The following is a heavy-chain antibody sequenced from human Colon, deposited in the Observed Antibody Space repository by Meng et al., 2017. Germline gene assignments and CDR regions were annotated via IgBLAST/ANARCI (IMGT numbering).Heavy chain of an antibody. D-gene: IGHD2-2*02. Sequence: HLVESGGGLVKPGGSLRLSCAASGFTFSDYYMTWIRQAPGKGLEWLSYISGSGSSVYYADSVKGRITISRDNAKNSLYLQMNSLRAEDTAVYYCARGRYRSTHWGQGTLVTVSS. CDR1: GFTFSDYY. CDR2: ISGSGSSV. CDR3: ARGRYRSTH. J-gene: IGHJ4*02. V-gene: IGHV3-11*01.